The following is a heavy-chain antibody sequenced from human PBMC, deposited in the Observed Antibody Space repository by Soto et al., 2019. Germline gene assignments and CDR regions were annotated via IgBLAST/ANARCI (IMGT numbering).Heavy chain of an antibody. CDR2: INHSGST. Sequence: PSETLSLTCAVYGGSFSGYYWSWIRQPPGKGLEWIGEINHSGSTNYNPSLKSRVTISVDTSKNQFSLKLSSVTAADTAVYYCARGNEPPSEYDILTGSKTYFDYWGKGTLVTVSS. CDR1: GGSFSGYY. J-gene: IGHJ4*02. D-gene: IGHD3-9*01. CDR3: ARGNEPPSEYDILTGSKTYFDY. V-gene: IGHV4-34*01.